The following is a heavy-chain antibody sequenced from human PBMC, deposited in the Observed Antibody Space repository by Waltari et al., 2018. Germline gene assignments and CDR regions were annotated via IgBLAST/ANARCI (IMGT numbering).Heavy chain of an antibody. J-gene: IGHJ6*02. CDR2: ITSDGSRT. CDR3: ATHRPGGYGMDV. D-gene: IGHD2-15*01. CDR1: GFTFSSYW. Sequence: VQLVESGGGLVQPGGSLRLSCEDSGFTFSSYWMHWVRLVPGKGLVWVSAITSDGSRTRYADSVKGRFTISRDNAYNTLYLQMNSLRAEDTAVYYCATHRPGGYGMDVWGHGTTVTVSS. V-gene: IGHV3-74*01.